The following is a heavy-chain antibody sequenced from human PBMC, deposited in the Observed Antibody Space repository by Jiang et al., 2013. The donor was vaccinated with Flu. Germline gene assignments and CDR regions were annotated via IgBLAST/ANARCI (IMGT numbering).Heavy chain of an antibody. J-gene: IGHJ4*02. V-gene: IGHV3-23*01. D-gene: IGHD5-24*01. Sequence: LSCAASGFTFSSNAMNWVRRAPGKGLEWVSAISGSGGSTYYADSVKGRFTISRDNSKNTLYLQMNSLRAEDTAIYYCAKYVGDGYIFYFDYWGQGTLVTVSS. CDR2: ISGSGGST. CDR1: GFTFSSNA. CDR3: AKYVGDGYIFYFDY.